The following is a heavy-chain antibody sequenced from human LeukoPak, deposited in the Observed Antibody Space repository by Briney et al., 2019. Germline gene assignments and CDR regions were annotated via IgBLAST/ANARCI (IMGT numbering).Heavy chain of an antibody. Sequence: GGSLRLSCAASGFTFSSYGTHWVRQAPGKGLEWVAFIRYDGSNKYYADSVKGRFTISRDNSKNTLYLQMNSLRAEDTAVYYCAGDLRSSSWYFDYWGQGTLVTVSS. V-gene: IGHV3-30*02. CDR1: GFTFSSYG. CDR2: IRYDGSNK. D-gene: IGHD6-13*01. J-gene: IGHJ4*02. CDR3: AGDLRSSSWYFDY.